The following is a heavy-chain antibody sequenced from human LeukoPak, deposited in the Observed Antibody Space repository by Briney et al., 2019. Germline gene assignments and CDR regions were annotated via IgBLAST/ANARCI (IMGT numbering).Heavy chain of an antibody. D-gene: IGHD1-26*01. J-gene: IGHJ5*02. CDR2: IRNRVDSYTT. V-gene: IGHV3-72*01. CDR3: ARGHSGTSDRLDP. Sequence: PGGSLRLSCAASGFTFSDHYMDWVRRAPGKGLEWVGRIRNRVDSYTTEYAASVKGRFSISRDDSKNSLYLQMNSLKIEDTAVYFCARGHSGTSDRLDPWGQGTLVTVSS. CDR1: GFTFSDHY.